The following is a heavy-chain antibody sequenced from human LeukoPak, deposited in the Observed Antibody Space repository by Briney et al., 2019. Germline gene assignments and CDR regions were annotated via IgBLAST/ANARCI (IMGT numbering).Heavy chain of an antibody. CDR1: GFTVSSNY. J-gene: IGHJ6*02. CDR3: AKDRGPSVTYGMDV. V-gene: IGHV3-53*01. CDR2: IYSGGST. Sequence: PGGSLRLSCAASGFTVSSNYMSWVRQAPGKGLEWVSVIYSGGSTYYADSVKGRFTISRDNSKNTLYLQMNSLRAEDTAVYYCAKDRGPSVTYGMDVWGQGTTVTVSS.